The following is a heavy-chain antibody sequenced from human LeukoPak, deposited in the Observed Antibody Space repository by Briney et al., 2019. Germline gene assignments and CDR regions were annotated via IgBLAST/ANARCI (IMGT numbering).Heavy chain of an antibody. V-gene: IGHV4-59*01. CDR1: GGSISSYY. J-gene: IGHJ6*03. D-gene: IGHD1-1*01. CDR2: VDHTGST. CDR3: ARGRVSSSTWYSTYYYYFYMDV. Sequence: SETLSLTCTVSGGSISSYYWSWIRQPPGKGLEWIGYVDHTGSTNFNPSLNGRVSISRDTTNNPFSLRLRSVTAADTAVYFCARGRVSSSTWYSTYYYYFYMDVWGKGTTVTVSS.